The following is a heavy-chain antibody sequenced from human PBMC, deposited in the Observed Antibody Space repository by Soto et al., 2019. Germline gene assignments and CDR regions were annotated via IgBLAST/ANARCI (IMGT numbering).Heavy chain of an antibody. CDR3: ARQNYDSGTSWA. D-gene: IGHD3-10*01. J-gene: IGHJ4*02. V-gene: IGHV4-59*08. CDR2: IHYSGVT. CDR1: GDSISSSY. Sequence: QVQLQESGPGLVKPSETLSLTCTVSGDSISSSYWNWIRQPPGKGLEWIGYIHYSGVTKYNPSLKSRVTRSVATSKNQFSLKVTSVTAADTAVYYCARQNYDSGTSWAWGQGTLVTVSS.